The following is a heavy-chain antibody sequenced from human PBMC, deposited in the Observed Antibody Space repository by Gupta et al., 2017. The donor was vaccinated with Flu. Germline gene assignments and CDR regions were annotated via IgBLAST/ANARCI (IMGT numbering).Heavy chain of an antibody. D-gene: IGHD3-3*01. J-gene: IGHJ6*02. CDR2: IYYSGST. CDR1: GGSISSGGYY. V-gene: IGHV4-31*03. CDR3: ARTSISWDQPIRTYYYYGMDV. Sequence: QVQLQESGPGLVKPSQTLSLTCTVSGGSISSGGYYWSWIRQHPGKGLEWIGYIYYSGSTFYNPSLKSRVTISVDTSKNQFSLKLSSVTAADTAVYYCARTSISWDQPIRTYYYYGMDVWGQGTTVTVSS.